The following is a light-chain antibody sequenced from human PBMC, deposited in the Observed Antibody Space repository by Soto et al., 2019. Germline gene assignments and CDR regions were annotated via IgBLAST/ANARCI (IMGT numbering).Light chain of an antibody. CDR2: RNT. CDR1: NSNIGSNS. V-gene: IGLV1-47*01. CDR3: ATWDDSLRGVV. J-gene: IGLJ2*01. Sequence: QSVLTQPPSVSGAPRQRVTISCSGSNSNIGSNSVYWFQQLPGTAPRLLIFRNTQRPSSVPDRFSASRSGASASLTISGLRSEDEADYYCATWDDSLRGVVFGGGTKVTVL.